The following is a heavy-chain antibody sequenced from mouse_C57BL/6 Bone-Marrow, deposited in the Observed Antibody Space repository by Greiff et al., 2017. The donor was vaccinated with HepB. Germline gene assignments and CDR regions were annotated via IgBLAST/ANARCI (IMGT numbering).Heavy chain of an antibody. V-gene: IGHV5-15*01. CDR2: ISNLAYSI. J-gene: IGHJ1*03. Sequence: EVNVVESGGGLVQPGGSLKLSCAASGFTFSDYGMAWVRQAPRKGPEWVAFISNLAYSIYYADTVTGRFTISRENAKNTLYLEMSSLRSEDTAMYYCARHGGRGYFDVWGTGTTVTVSS. CDR1: GFTFSDYG. CDR3: ARHGGRGYFDV.